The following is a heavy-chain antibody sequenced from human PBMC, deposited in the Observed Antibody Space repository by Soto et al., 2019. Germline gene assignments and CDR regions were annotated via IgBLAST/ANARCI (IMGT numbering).Heavy chain of an antibody. Sequence: GRALRLSCAASGVTLKKCDMTWVRQAPGQGLEYVSSVSDSGSDTYYADSVKGRFTISRDNSKNTLYLQMDSLRAEDTAIYYCAGCLTTAASLVYWAQGT. CDR3: AGCLTTAASLVY. D-gene: IGHD2-15*01. CDR1: GVTLKKCD. J-gene: IGHJ4*02. CDR2: VSDSGSDT. V-gene: IGHV3-23*01.